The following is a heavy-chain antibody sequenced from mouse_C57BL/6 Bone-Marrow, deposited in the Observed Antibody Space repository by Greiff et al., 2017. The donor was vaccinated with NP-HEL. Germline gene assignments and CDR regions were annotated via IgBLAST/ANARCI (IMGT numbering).Heavy chain of an antibody. V-gene: IGHV5-9-1*02. Sequence: EVNLVESGEGLVKPGGSLKLSCAASGFTFSSYAMSWVRQTPEKRLEWVAYISSGGDYIYYADTVKGRFTISRDNARNTLYLQMSSLKSEDTAMYYCTRAPFYYSNYPAWFAYWGQGTLVTVSA. D-gene: IGHD2-5*01. CDR2: ISSGGDYI. J-gene: IGHJ3*01. CDR1: GFTFSSYA. CDR3: TRAPFYYSNYPAWFAY.